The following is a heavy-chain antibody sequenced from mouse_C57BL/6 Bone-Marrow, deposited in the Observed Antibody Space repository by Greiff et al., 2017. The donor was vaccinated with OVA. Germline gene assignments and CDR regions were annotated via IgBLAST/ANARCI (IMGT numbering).Heavy chain of an antibody. CDR2: IDPSDSET. V-gene: IGHV1-52*01. J-gene: IGHJ1*03. CDR3: ARVGSGYWYFDV. Sequence: QVQLQQPGAELVRPGSSVKLSCKASGYTFTSYWMHWVKQRPIQGLEWIGNIDPSDSETHYNQKFKDKATLTVDKSSSTAYMQLSSLTSEDSAVYYCARVGSGYWYFDVWGTGTTVTVSS. CDR1: GYTFTSYW. D-gene: IGHD1-1*01.